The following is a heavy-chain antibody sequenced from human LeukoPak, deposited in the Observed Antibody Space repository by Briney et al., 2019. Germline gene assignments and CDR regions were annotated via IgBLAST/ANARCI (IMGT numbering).Heavy chain of an antibody. CDR2: INPNSGGT. J-gene: IGHJ6*02. CDR1: GYTFTGYY. V-gene: IGHV1-2*04. CDR3: ATSGYAHYYYGMDV. Sequence: GASVKVSCKASGYTFTGYYMHWVRQAPGQGLEWMGWINPNSGGTNYAQKFQGWVTMTRDTSISTAYMELSRLRSDDTAVYYCATSGYAHYYYGMDVWGQGTTVTVSS. D-gene: IGHD5-12*01.